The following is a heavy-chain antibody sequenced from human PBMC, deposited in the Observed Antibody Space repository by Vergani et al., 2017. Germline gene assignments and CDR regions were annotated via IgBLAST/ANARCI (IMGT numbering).Heavy chain of an antibody. J-gene: IGHJ6*02. CDR2: ISSSSSTI. V-gene: IGHV3-48*03. CDR3: ASPYGSGSYYYYGMDV. D-gene: IGHD3-10*01. Sequence: EVQLVESGGGLVQPGGSLRLSCAASGFTFSSYEMNWVRQAPGKGLEWVSYISSSSSTIYYADSVKGRFTISRDNAKNSLYLQMNSLRAEDTAVYYCASPYGSGSYYYYGMDVWGQGTTVTVSS. CDR1: GFTFSSYE.